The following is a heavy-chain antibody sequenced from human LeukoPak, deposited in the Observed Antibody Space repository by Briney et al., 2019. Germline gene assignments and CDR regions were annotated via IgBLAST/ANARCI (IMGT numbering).Heavy chain of an antibody. CDR2: IYRGGST. D-gene: IGHD6-19*01. J-gene: IGHJ4*02. CDR1: GFTVSNNY. CDR3: ARDSIAVAGTYFDY. V-gene: IGHV3-66*01. Sequence: PGGSLSLSCAASGFTVSNNYMSWVRQAPGKGLEWVSVIYRGGSTYYADSVKGRFTISRDNSKNTLYLEMNTLRAEDTAVYYCARDSIAVAGTYFDYWGRGTLVTVSS.